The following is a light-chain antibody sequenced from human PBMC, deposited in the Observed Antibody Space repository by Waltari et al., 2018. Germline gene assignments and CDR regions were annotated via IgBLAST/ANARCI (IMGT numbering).Light chain of an antibody. CDR2: DVS. Sequence: QSALTQPASVSGSPGQSITISCTGTSSDVGGYNYLSWYQQHPGKAPKLMIYDVSNRPSGVSIRFSGSKSGNTASLTISGLQAEDEADYYCSSYTTSSTRVFGGGTKLTVL. CDR1: SSDVGGYNY. CDR3: SSYTTSSTRV. J-gene: IGLJ3*02. V-gene: IGLV2-14*03.